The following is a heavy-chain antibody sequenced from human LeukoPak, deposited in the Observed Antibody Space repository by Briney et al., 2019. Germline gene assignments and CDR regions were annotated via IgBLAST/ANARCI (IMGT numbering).Heavy chain of an antibody. CDR2: INEGGNLK. Sequence: GGSLRLSCAASGFTFSAYWTTWVRQAPGKGLEWVANINEGGNLKYYVDSVKGRFTISRDNTKNSLYLQMNSLRAEDTAVYYCARVGKNGWDFDHWGQGTPVTASS. J-gene: IGHJ4*02. CDR1: GFTFSAYW. D-gene: IGHD6-19*01. V-gene: IGHV3-7*01. CDR3: ARVGKNGWDFDH.